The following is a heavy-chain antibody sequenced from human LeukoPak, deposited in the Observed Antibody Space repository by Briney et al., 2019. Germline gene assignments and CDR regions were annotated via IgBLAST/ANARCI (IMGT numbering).Heavy chain of an antibody. Sequence: GGSLRLSCAASGFTFSSYWMHWVRQAPGKGLVWVSRINSDGNRTTYADSVKGRFTISRDNAKNRLYLQMNSLRAGDTAVYYCASNNYFDISAYRLWGQGTLVTVSS. CDR2: INSDGNRT. CDR1: GFTFSSYW. CDR3: ASNNYFDISAYRL. D-gene: IGHD3-22*01. J-gene: IGHJ4*02. V-gene: IGHV3-74*01.